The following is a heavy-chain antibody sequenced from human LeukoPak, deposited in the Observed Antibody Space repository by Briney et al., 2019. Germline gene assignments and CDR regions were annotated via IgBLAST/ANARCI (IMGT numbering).Heavy chain of an antibody. Sequence: GRSLRLSCAASGFTFSSYGMHWVRQAPGKGLEWVAVISYDGSDKYSADSVKGRFTISRDNAKNSLYLQMNSLRAEDTAVYYCARDQDDYVWGSYRYTLAFDYWGQGTLVTVSS. CDR2: ISYDGSDK. CDR1: GFTFSSYG. V-gene: IGHV3-30*03. D-gene: IGHD3-16*02. CDR3: ARDQDDYVWGSYRYTLAFDY. J-gene: IGHJ4*02.